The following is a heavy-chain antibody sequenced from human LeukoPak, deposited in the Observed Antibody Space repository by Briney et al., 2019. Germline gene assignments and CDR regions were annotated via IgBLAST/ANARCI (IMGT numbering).Heavy chain of an antibody. CDR1: GFSFTSYW. D-gene: IGHD3-10*01. J-gene: IGHJ3*02. CDR3: ARAPHYYGSGSYYNEGAFDI. V-gene: IGHV5-51*01. Sequence: GESLEISCKGSGFSFTSYWIGWVRPVPGKGLEWMGIIYPGDSDTRYSPSFQGQVTISADKSISTAYLQWSSLKASDTAMYYCARAPHYYGSGSYYNEGAFDIWGQGTMVTVSS. CDR2: IYPGDSDT.